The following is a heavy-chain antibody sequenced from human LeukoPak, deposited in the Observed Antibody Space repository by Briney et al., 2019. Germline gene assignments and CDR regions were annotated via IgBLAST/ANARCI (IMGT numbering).Heavy chain of an antibody. J-gene: IGHJ6*03. CDR1: GFTVSSNY. CDR2: IHKNAIT. V-gene: IGHV3-53*01. D-gene: IGHD3-10*01. CDR3: ARSLRVRGVPDYMDV. Sequence: GGSLRLSCAASGFTVSSNYMTWVRQAPGKGLEWVSVIHKNAITYHADTVKGRFTISRDNAKNMLYLQMNSLRVEDTAVYYCARSLRVRGVPDYMDVWGKGTTVTVSS.